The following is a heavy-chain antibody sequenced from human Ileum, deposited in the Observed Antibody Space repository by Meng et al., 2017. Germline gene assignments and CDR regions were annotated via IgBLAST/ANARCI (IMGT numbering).Heavy chain of an antibody. CDR3: ARDYGGNSGWFDP. V-gene: IGHV1-8*03. CDR1: GYSFTNYD. J-gene: IGHJ5*02. Sequence: ASVKVSCKASGYSFTNYDINWVRQATGQGLEWMGWINPNSGNTGYAQKFQGRVTITRNHSISTAYMELSSLRSEDTAMYYCARDYGGNSGWFDPWGQGTLVTVSS. CDR2: INPNSGNT. D-gene: IGHD4-23*01.